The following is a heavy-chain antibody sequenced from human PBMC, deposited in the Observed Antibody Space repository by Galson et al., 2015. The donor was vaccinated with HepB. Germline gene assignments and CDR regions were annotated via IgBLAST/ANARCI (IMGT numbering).Heavy chain of an antibody. Sequence: SLRLSCAASGFIFRSCAMHWVRQAPGKGLDWVALISYEGSNTYYADSVKGRFTISRDNSKNTLYLQMNSLRGEDTAVYYCATVGYSGGSWDSDYYGMDVWGQGTTVTVSS. CDR1: GFIFRSCA. D-gene: IGHD2-15*01. CDR2: ISYEGSNT. J-gene: IGHJ6*02. CDR3: ATVGYSGGSWDSDYYGMDV. V-gene: IGHV3-30*04.